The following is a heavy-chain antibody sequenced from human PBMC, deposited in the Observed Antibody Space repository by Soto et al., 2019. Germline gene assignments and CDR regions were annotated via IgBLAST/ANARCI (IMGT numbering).Heavy chain of an antibody. J-gene: IGHJ4*02. CDR3: ARGGYCSGGSCYPLGAPYY. D-gene: IGHD2-15*01. V-gene: IGHV1-69*01. Sequence: QVQLVQSGAEVRKPGSSVRVSCKASGGSFNRHTISWVRQAPGQGLEWMGGIIPIFGTANYAQKFQGRVTITADESTSTAYMELSSLRSEDTAVYYCARGGYCSGGSCYPLGAPYYWGQGTLVTVSS. CDR2: IIPIFGTA. CDR1: GGSFNRHT.